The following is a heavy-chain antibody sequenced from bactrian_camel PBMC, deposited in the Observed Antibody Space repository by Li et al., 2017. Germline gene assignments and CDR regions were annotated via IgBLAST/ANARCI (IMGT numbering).Heavy chain of an antibody. Sequence: HVQLVESGGGSVQPGGSLRLSCVLSGHSRGSNCVGWYRLPPGRAPAEREGIAAIRRSGGETWYAGSVKGRFAVTQDNAKNAIYLHMTGLKPEDTGPYYCAARGDPCEGWFVTRPQEFSSWGKGTQVTVS. CDR1: GHSRGSNC. CDR3: AARGDPCEGWFVTRPQEFSS. J-gene: IGHJ4*01. CDR2: IRRSGGET. V-gene: IGHV3S55*01. D-gene: IGHD5*01.